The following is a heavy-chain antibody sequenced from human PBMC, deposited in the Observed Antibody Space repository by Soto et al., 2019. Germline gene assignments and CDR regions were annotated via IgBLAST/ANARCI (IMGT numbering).Heavy chain of an antibody. D-gene: IGHD1-1*01. CDR2: ISPAGDA. J-gene: IGHJ6*02. Sequence: PGGSLRLSCATSGFIFKNYDIHWVRQPTGKGLEWVSGISPAGDADYTDSVRGRFTISRESAKASVYLQMNNLRGGDTAVYYCARTGRDFYGMEVWGRGTSVTVSS. V-gene: IGHV3-13*01. CDR3: ARTGRDFYGMEV. CDR1: GFIFKNYD.